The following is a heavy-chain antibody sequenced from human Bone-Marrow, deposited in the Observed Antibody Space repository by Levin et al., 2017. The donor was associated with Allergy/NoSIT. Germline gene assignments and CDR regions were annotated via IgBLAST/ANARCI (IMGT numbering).Heavy chain of an antibody. D-gene: IGHD3-3*01. CDR2: ITSKTNGGTT. CDR3: TREDEGIFGVGGPDY. CDR1: GFTFGDYT. J-gene: IGHJ4*02. Sequence: PGGSLRLSCTGSGFTFGDYTLSWFRQAPGKGLECVGYITSKTNGGTTEYAASVKGRFTISRDDSKSIAYLQMNSLKTEDTAVYYCTREDEGIFGVGGPDYWGQGTLVTVSS. V-gene: IGHV3-49*03.